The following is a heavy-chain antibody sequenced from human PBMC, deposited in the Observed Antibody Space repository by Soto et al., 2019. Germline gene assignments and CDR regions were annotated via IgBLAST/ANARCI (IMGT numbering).Heavy chain of an antibody. V-gene: IGHV4-39*06. CDR2: INHSGST. D-gene: IGHD3-3*01. Sequence: SETLSLTCTVSGVSITSGTYYWSWIRQPPGKGLEWIGEINHSGSTNYTPALKSRVTISVDTSKNQFTLNLSSVTAADTAVYYCARGLVNEEYVLRFLEGCLNWFDPWGQGTLVTVSS. CDR1: GVSITSGTYY. CDR3: ARGLVNEEYVLRFLEGCLNWFDP. J-gene: IGHJ5*02.